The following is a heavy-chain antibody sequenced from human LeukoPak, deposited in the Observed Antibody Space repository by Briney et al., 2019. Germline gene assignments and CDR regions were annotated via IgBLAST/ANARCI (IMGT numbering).Heavy chain of an antibody. Sequence: SVKVSCKASGGTFSSYAISWVRQAPGQGLEWMGGVIPIFGTANYAQKFQGRVTITADESTSTAYMELSSLRSEDTAVYYCARGMSGSYQASRGYFDYWGQGTLVTVSS. J-gene: IGHJ4*02. D-gene: IGHD3-10*01. CDR1: GGTFSSYA. CDR2: VIPIFGTA. V-gene: IGHV1-69*13. CDR3: ARGMSGSYQASRGYFDY.